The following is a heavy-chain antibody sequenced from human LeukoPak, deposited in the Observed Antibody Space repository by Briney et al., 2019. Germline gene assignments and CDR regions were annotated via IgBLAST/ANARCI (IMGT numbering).Heavy chain of an antibody. CDR2: ISYDGSNK. J-gene: IGHJ4*02. V-gene: IGHV3-30*03. CDR1: GFTFSSYG. CDR3: ATGTRLFDY. Sequence: PGGSLRLSCAASGFTFSSYGMHWVRQAPGKGLEWVAVISYDGSNKYYADSVKGRFTISRDNSKNTLYLQMNSLRAEDTAVYYCATGTRLFDYWGQGTLVTVSS. D-gene: IGHD3-10*01.